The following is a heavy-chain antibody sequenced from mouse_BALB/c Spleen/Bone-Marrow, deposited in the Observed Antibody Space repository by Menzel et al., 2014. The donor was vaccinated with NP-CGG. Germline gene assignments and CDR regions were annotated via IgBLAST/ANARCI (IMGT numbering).Heavy chain of an antibody. CDR2: IISGGSYT. J-gene: IGHJ3*01. CDR3: TRQAHEGAWFPY. CDR1: GYTFSSYG. Sequence: EVKLQESGGDLVKPGGSQKLSCAASGYTFSSYGMSWVRQTPDKRLEWVATIISGGSYTYYPDSVKGRFTISRDDAKNTLYLQMSSLKSEDTAMYYCTRQAHEGAWFPYWGQGTLVTVSA. V-gene: IGHV5-6*01.